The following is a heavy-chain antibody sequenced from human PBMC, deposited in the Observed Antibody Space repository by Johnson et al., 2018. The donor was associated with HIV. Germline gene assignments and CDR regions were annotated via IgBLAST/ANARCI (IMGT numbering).Heavy chain of an antibody. D-gene: IGHD6-19*01. J-gene: IGHJ3*01. Sequence: QVQLVESGGGVVQPGRSLRLSCAASLFTFSSYAMHWVRQAPGKGLEWVAVISYDGTKKNYADSVKGRFTISRDNSKNTLCLQMTSLRAEDTAMYYCAKRRVAGDDAFDVWGQGTMVIVSS. CDR2: ISYDGTKK. CDR3: AKRRVAGDDAFDV. CDR1: LFTFSSYA. V-gene: IGHV3-30*04.